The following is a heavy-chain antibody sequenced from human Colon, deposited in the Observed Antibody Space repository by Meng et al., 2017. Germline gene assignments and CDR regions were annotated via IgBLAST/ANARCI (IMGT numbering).Heavy chain of an antibody. Sequence: QVQLQESGPGLVKPSQTLSLACSVSGGSISSGDYYWSWIRQPPGRGLEWIGYIYYSGSTHHNPSLRSRVTLSVDTSKNQFSLNLSSVTAADTAVYYCVRSSGWVRTGFDPWGQGTLVTVSS. V-gene: IGHV4-30-4*01. D-gene: IGHD6-19*01. CDR3: VRSSGWVRTGFDP. J-gene: IGHJ5*02. CDR2: IYYSGST. CDR1: GGSISSGDYY.